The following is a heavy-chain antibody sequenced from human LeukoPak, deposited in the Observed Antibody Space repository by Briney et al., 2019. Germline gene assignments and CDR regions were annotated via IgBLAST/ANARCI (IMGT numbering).Heavy chain of an antibody. Sequence: SETLSLTCAVYGGSFSGYYWSWIRQPPGKGLEWIGEINHSGSTNYNPSLKSRVTISVDTSKNQFSLKLSSVTAADTAVYYCARERRPAYCSSTSCKGGTFDYWGQGTLVTVSS. D-gene: IGHD2-2*01. CDR3: ARERRPAYCSSTSCKGGTFDY. V-gene: IGHV4-34*01. J-gene: IGHJ4*02. CDR1: GGSFSGYY. CDR2: INHSGST.